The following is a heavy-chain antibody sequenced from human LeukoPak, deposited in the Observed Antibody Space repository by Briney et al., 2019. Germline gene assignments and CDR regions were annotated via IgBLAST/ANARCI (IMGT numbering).Heavy chain of an antibody. CDR3: ARVGIEWFGELSSYFDY. V-gene: IGHV3-30-3*01. D-gene: IGHD3-10*01. Sequence: PGGSLRLSCAASGFTFSSYAMHWVRQAPGKGLEWVAVISYDGSNKYYADSVKGRFTISRDNAKNSLYLQMNSLRAEDTAVYYCARVGIEWFGELSSYFDYWGQGTLVTVSS. CDR1: GFTFSSYA. CDR2: ISYDGSNK. J-gene: IGHJ4*02.